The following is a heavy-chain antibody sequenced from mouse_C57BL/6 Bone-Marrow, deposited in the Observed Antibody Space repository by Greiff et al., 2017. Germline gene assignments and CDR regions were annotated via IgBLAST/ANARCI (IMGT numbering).Heavy chain of an antibody. CDR3: AREEGYGSHTLFDV. V-gene: IGHV3-6*01. Sequence: EVKLQESGPGLVKPSQSLSLTCSVTGYSITSGYYWNWIRQFPGNKLEWMGYISYDGSNNYNPSLKNRISITRDTSKNQFFLKLNSVTTEDTATYYCAREEGYGSHTLFDVWGTGTTVTVSS. D-gene: IGHD1-1*01. CDR2: ISYDGSN. J-gene: IGHJ1*03. CDR1: GYSITSGYY.